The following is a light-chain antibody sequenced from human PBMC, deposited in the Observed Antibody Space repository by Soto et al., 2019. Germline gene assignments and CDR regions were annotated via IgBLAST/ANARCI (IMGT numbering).Light chain of an antibody. CDR2: DVS. J-gene: IGLJ1*01. V-gene: IGLV2-14*01. CDR1: SSEFGGYNY. Sequence: QSVLTQPASVSGSPGQSITISCPGTSSEFGGYNYVSWYQQHPGKAPKLMIYDVSNRPSGVSNRFSGSKSGNTASLTISGLQAEDEADYYCAAWDDSLNGYVFGTGTKVTVL. CDR3: AAWDDSLNGYV.